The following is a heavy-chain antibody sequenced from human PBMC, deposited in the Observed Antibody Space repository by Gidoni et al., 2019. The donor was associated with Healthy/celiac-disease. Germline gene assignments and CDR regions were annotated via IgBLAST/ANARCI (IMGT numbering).Heavy chain of an antibody. Sequence: QVQLVQPGAEVYKPGASAKVSCTVSGYTLTDLSMHWVRQAPGKGLEWMGGFDPEEGKKNNEQKFKGRVTMTEDTLTEKTSMKLSSLKSGDTAVYYWATELDRRVGGSQSGYDYWGQGTLVTVSS. CDR1: GYTLTDLS. CDR2: FDPEEGKK. D-gene: IGHD2-15*01. J-gene: IGHJ4*02. CDR3: ATELDRRVGGSQSGYDY. V-gene: IGHV1-24*01.